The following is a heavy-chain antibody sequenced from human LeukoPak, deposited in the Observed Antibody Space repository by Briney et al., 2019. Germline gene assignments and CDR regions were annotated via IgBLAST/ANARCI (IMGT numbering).Heavy chain of an antibody. D-gene: IGHD2-2*01. CDR1: GGSISSGGYS. CDR3: AGYQNCSSISCPLRL. J-gene: IGHJ4*02. Sequence: SETLSLTCAVSGGSISSGGYSWSWIRQPPGKGLEWIGYIYHSGSTYYNPSLKSRVTISVDRSKNQFSLKLSSVTAADTAVYYCAGYQNCSSISCPLRLWGQGTLVTVSS. V-gene: IGHV4-30-2*01. CDR2: IYHSGST.